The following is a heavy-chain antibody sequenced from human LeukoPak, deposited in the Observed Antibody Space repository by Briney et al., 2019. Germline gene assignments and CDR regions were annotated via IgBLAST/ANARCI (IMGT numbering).Heavy chain of an antibody. D-gene: IGHD5-24*01. Sequence: ASVKVSCKAPGGTFSSYAISWVRQAPGQGLEWMGRINPNSGGTNYAQKFQGRVTMTRDTSISTAYMELSRLRSDDTAVYYCAGEMATILGDAFDIWGQGTMVTVSS. CDR1: GGTFSSYA. CDR3: AGEMATILGDAFDI. CDR2: INPNSGGT. J-gene: IGHJ3*02. V-gene: IGHV1-2*06.